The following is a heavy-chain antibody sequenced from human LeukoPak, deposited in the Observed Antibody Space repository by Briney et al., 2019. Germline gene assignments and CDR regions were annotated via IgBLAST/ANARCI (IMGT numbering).Heavy chain of an antibody. CDR1: GYTFTSYD. D-gene: IGHD3-9*01. V-gene: IGHV1-8*01. Sequence: ASVKVSCKASGYTFTSYDINWVRQATGEGLEWMGWMNPNSGKTGNAQKFQGRVTMTRNTSISTAYMELSSLRSEDTAVYYCARGGQYDILTGYYNPDYYYYGMDVWGQGTTVTVSS. CDR3: ARGGQYDILTGYYNPDYYYYGMDV. J-gene: IGHJ6*02. CDR2: MNPNSGKT.